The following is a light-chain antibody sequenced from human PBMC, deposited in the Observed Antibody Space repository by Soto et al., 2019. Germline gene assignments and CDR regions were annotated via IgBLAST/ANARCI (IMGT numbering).Light chain of an antibody. V-gene: IGKV1-6*01. CDR3: LQDHSYPWT. CDR1: QGIGNR. J-gene: IGKJ1*01. CDR2: AAT. Sequence: AIQMTQSPSSLSASVGDRVTITCRASQGIGNRLGWYQQKPGKAPKVLTYAATTLQSGVPSRFSGGGSGTDFTLTISCLQPEDFATYYCLQDHSYPWTFGQGTRVEI.